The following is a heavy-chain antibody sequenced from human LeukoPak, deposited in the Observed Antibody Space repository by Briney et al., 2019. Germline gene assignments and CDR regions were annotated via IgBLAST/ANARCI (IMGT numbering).Heavy chain of an antibody. J-gene: IGHJ6*03. Sequence: ASVKVSCKASGYTFTSYYMHWVRQAPGQGLEGMGIINPSGGSTSYAQKFQGRVTMTRDTSTSTVYMELSSLRSEDTAVYYCARRGGKRYYYYYMDVWGKGTTVTVSS. D-gene: IGHD2-15*01. CDR1: GYTFTSYY. V-gene: IGHV1-46*01. CDR2: INPSGGST. CDR3: ARRGGKRYYYYYMDV.